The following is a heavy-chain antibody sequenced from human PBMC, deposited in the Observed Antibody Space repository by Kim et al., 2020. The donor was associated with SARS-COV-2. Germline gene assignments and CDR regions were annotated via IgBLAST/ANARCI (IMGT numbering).Heavy chain of an antibody. V-gene: IGHV1-3*01. CDR2: INAGNGNT. CDR1: GYTFTSYA. Sequence: ASVKVSCKASGYTFTSYAMHWVRQAPGQRLEWMGWINAGNGNTKYSQKFQGRVTITRDTSASTAYMELSSLRSEDTAVYYCARGGEYYGSGSYWVAYWGQGTLVTVSS. D-gene: IGHD3-10*01. CDR3: ARGGEYYGSGSYWVAY. J-gene: IGHJ4*02.